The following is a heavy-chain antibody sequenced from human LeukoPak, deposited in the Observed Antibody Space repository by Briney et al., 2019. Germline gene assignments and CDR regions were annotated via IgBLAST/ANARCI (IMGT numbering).Heavy chain of an antibody. CDR1: GGTFSSYA. CDR2: IIPILGIA. V-gene: IGHV1-69*04. J-gene: IGHJ4*02. D-gene: IGHD2-21*02. CDR3: AIFPTYCGGDCYDTNFDY. Sequence: ASVKVSCKASGGTFSSYAISWVRQAPGQGLEWMGRIIPILGIANYAQKFQGRVTITADKSTSTAYMELSSLRSEDTAVYYCAIFPTYCGGDCYDTNFDYWGQGTLVTVSS.